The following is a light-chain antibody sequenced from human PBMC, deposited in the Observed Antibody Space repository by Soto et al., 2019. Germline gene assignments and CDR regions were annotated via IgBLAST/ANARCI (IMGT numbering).Light chain of an antibody. CDR3: SAYSSINTWV. V-gene: IGLV2-14*01. CDR1: SSDVGDNKY. J-gene: IGLJ3*02. Sequence: QSALTQPASVSGSPGQSITISCSGTSSDVGDNKYVSWYQQHPGKAPKLMISEVNNRPSGVSNRFSGSKSGNTASLTISGLQAEDEADYYCSAYSSINTWVFGGGTKLTVL. CDR2: EVN.